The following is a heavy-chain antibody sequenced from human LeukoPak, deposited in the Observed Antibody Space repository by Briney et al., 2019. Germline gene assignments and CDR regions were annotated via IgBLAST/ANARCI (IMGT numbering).Heavy chain of an antibody. D-gene: IGHD2-2*02. V-gene: IGHV4-34*01. CDR1: GGSFSGYY. J-gene: IGHJ3*02. Sequence: SETLSLTCAVYGGSFSGYYWSWIRQPPGKGLEWIGEINHSGSTNYNPSLKSRVTISVDTSENQFSLKLSSVTAADTAVYYCARGIPRGAFDIWGQGTMVTVSS. CDR2: INHSGST. CDR3: ARGIPRGAFDI.